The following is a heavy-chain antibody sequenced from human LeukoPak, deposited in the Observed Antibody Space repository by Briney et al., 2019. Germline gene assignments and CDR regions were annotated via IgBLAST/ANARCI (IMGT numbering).Heavy chain of an antibody. CDR1: GFTFSNYW. V-gene: IGHV3-7*01. Sequence: GGSLRLSCAASGFTFSNYWMTWVRQAPGKGLEWVANMKEDKSEEYYVDSVRGRFTISRDNAKNSLYLQMNSLRGEDTAVYYCARDRSAWYRKDAFDIWGQGTTVTVSS. CDR3: ARDRSAWYRKDAFDI. J-gene: IGHJ3*02. CDR2: MKEDKSEE. D-gene: IGHD6-13*01.